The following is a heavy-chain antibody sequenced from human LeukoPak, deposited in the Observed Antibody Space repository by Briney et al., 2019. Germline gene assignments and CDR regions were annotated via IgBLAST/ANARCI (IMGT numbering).Heavy chain of an antibody. CDR2: ISYDSITK. V-gene: IGHV3-30*01. CDR3: ARDLAGAADY. D-gene: IGHD6-19*01. Sequence: GSLRLSCVASGFSFSRYAMHWVRQAPGKGLEWVAVISYDSITKYHADSVKGRFTISRDSSRNTLYLQMNSLRPEDTAVYYCARDLAGAADYWGQGTLVTVSS. CDR1: GFSFSRYA. J-gene: IGHJ4*02.